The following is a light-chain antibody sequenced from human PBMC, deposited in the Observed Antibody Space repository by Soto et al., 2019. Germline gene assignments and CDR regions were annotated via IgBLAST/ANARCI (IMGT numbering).Light chain of an antibody. Sequence: LAQSASAVSLTPGGRATLSSRDSQSVSNQLAWYQQKPGQAPRLLIYDASNRATGTPARFSGSGSGTDFTLSIISLEPEELAVYFCQQRSNWPRTFGQGTKVDI. CDR1: QSVSNQ. J-gene: IGKJ1*01. V-gene: IGKV3-11*01. CDR2: DAS. CDR3: QQRSNWPRT.